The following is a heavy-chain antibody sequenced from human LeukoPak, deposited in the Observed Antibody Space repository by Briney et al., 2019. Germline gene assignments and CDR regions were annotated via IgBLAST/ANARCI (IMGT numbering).Heavy chain of an antibody. J-gene: IGHJ4*02. Sequence: PSETLSLTCTVSGYSIRSGYYWGWIRQPPGKGLEWIGSMYHSGSTYCNPSLNSRVTFSVDTSKNQFSLKMSSVTAADTAVYYCARGVRSFDGLFQNYFDYWGQGTLVTVSS. CDR2: MYHSGST. CDR1: GYSIRSGYY. V-gene: IGHV4-38-2*02. D-gene: IGHD3-9*01. CDR3: ARGVRSFDGLFQNYFDY.